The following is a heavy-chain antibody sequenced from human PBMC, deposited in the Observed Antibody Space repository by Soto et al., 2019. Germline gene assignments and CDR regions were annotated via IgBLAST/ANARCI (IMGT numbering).Heavy chain of an antibody. Sequence: PSETLSLTCTVSGGSISSYYWSWIRQPAGKGLEWIGRIYTSGSTNYNPSLKSRVTMSVDTSKNQFSLKLSSVTAADTAVYYCARDEGVYYDSTNWFDPRGQGTLVTVSS. CDR3: ARDEGVYYDSTNWFDP. D-gene: IGHD3-22*01. V-gene: IGHV4-4*07. CDR2: IYTSGST. CDR1: GGSISSYY. J-gene: IGHJ5*02.